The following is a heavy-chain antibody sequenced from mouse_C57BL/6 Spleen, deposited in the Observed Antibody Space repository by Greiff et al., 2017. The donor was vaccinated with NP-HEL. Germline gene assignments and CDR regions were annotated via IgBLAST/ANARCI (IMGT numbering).Heavy chain of an antibody. CDR3: AIITTVVATRAMDY. D-gene: IGHD1-1*01. Sequence: VMLVESGPGLVAPSQSLSITCTVSGFSLTSYGVSWVRQPPGKGLEWLGVIWGDGSTNYHSALISRLSISKDNSKSQVFLKLNSLQTDDTATYYCAIITTVVATRAMDYWGQGTSVTVSS. CDR1: GFSLTSYG. J-gene: IGHJ4*01. CDR2: IWGDGST. V-gene: IGHV2-3*01.